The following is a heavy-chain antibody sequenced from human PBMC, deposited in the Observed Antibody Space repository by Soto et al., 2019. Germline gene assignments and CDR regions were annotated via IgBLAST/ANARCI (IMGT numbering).Heavy chain of an antibody. D-gene: IGHD3-22*01. V-gene: IGHV4-31*03. CDR2: IYYSGST. Sequence: QVQLQESGPGLVKPSQTLSLTCTVSGGSISSGGYYWSWIRQHPGKGLEWIGYIYYSGSTYYNPSLKSRVTIPVDTSKNQFSLKLSSVTAADTAVYYCARDLIRRYYDSSGYPTVWGQGTLVTVSS. CDR1: GGSISSGGYY. CDR3: ARDLIRRYYDSSGYPTV. J-gene: IGHJ4*02.